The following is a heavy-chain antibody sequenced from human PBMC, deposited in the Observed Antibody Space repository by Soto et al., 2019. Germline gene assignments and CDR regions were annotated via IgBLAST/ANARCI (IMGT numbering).Heavy chain of an antibody. CDR1: GFSLSTSGAA. Sequence: QITLKESGPTLVKPTQTLTLTCTFSGFSLSTSGAAVGWIRQPPGKALEWLALIYWDDDRRYSPSLKSRLTITKDTSKNQVVLTMTNMDPADTATYYCVRAWLQFPVDYWGQGTLVTVSS. D-gene: IGHD5-12*01. V-gene: IGHV2-5*02. J-gene: IGHJ4*02. CDR2: IYWDDDR. CDR3: VRAWLQFPVDY.